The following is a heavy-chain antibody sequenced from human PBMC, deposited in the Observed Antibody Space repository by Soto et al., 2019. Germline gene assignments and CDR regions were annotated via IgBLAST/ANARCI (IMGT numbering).Heavy chain of an antibody. CDR3: ARGGPRNYYYGMDV. CDR1: GYTFTNYD. V-gene: IGHV1-8*01. CDR2: MNPNSADT. Sequence: QVHLVQSRAEVKKPGASVKVSCKASGYTFTNYDISWVRQATGQGLEWMGWMNPNSADTGYAQKFQGRLAMTRNTSITTAYMELRSLRSEDTAVYYCARGGPRNYYYGMDVWGRGTTVTVSS. J-gene: IGHJ6*02.